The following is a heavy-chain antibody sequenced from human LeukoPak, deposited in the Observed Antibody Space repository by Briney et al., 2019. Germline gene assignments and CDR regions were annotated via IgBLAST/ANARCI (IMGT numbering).Heavy chain of an antibody. V-gene: IGHV4-61*02. Sequence: PSETLSLTCTVSGGSIGSGSYYWSWIRQPAGKGLEWIGRIYTSGSTNCNPSLKSRVTISADTSKNQFSLKLSSVTAADTAVYYCARDWDGVVAPWGQGTLVTVSS. CDR2: IYTSGST. J-gene: IGHJ5*02. D-gene: IGHD3-22*01. CDR3: ARDWDGVVAP. CDR1: GGSIGSGSYY.